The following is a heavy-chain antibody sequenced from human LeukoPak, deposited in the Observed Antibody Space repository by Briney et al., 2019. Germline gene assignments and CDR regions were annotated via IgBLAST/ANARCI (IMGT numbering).Heavy chain of an antibody. CDR3: ARGSNDFWSGYYTN. CDR2: IKQDGSEK. V-gene: IGHV3-7*03. Sequence: PGGSLRLSCAASGFTFSSYWMSWVRQAPGKGLEWVANIKQDGSEKYYVDSVKGRFTISRDNAKNTLYLQMNSLRAEDTAVYYCARGSNDFWSGYYTNWGQGTLVTVSS. CDR1: GFTFSSYW. J-gene: IGHJ4*02. D-gene: IGHD3-3*01.